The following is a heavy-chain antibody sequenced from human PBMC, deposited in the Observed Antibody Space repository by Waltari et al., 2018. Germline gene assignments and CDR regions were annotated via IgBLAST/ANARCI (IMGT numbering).Heavy chain of an antibody. D-gene: IGHD3-10*01. CDR2: INVSNDNT. J-gene: IGHJ4*02. Sequence: QVQLVQSGAEVKKPGASVKVSCKASGYTFTTNPIHWVRQAPGQRLEWMGWINVSNDNTRYSQKFQVRVTITTDTSASTAYMELSNLRSEDTAVYYCAREAVRGGGCFDSWGQGTLVTVSS. V-gene: IGHV1-3*01. CDR1: GYTFTTNP. CDR3: AREAVRGGGCFDS.